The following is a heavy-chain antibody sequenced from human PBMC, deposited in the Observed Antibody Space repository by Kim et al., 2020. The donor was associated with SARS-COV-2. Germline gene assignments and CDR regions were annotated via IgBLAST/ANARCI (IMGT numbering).Heavy chain of an antibody. J-gene: IGHJ4*02. D-gene: IGHD4-17*01. CDR1: GNTLTELS. V-gene: IGHV1-24*01. Sequence: ASVKVSCNVYGNTLTELSMHWVRQAPGKGLEWMGVFDPEVGETIYAQKFQGRVTMTEDTSTDTAYMELSSLRYEDTAVYYCAIDEPGGDFGPGNFDSWGQ. CDR2: FDPEVGET. CDR3: AIDEPGGDFGPGNFDS.